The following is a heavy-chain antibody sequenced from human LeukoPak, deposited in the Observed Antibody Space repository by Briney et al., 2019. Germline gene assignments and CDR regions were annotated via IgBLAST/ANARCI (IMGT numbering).Heavy chain of an antibody. CDR1: GFTFHDYA. CDR2: ISGDADAT. Sequence: SGGSLRLSCAASGFTFHDYAIHWVRQAPGRVLKWVSLISGDADATYHADSVEGRFTVARDNTKNSIYLQMNSLRTEDTALYFCAKRGSAWYYFDSWGQGTLVTVSS. J-gene: IGHJ4*02. D-gene: IGHD6-19*01. CDR3: AKRGSAWYYFDS. V-gene: IGHV3-43*02.